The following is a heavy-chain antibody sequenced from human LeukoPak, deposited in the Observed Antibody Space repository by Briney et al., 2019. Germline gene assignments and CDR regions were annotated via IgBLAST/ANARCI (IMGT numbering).Heavy chain of an antibody. V-gene: IGHV1-2*02. Sequence: ASVTVSCKASGYTFTGYYMHWVRQAPGQGLEWMGWINPNSGGTNYAQKFQGRVTMTGDTSISTAYMELSRLRSDDTAVYYCAREGHDGSYLLDYWGQGTLVTVSS. J-gene: IGHJ4*02. D-gene: IGHD1-26*01. CDR2: INPNSGGT. CDR3: AREGHDGSYLLDY. CDR1: GYTFTGYY.